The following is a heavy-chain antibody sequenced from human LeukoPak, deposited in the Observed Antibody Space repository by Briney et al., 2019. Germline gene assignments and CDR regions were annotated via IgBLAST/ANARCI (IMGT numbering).Heavy chain of an antibody. V-gene: IGHV3-11*06. D-gene: IGHD4-17*01. Sequence: PGGSLRLSCAASGFTFSDYYMSWIRQAPGKGLEWVSYISSSSSYTNYADSVKGPFTISRDNANNSLYLQMTSLTAEDTAVYYCARGDYGDYESEVSWGQGTLVTVSS. CDR2: ISSSSSYT. CDR3: ARGDYGDYESEVS. CDR1: GFTFSDYY. J-gene: IGHJ4*02.